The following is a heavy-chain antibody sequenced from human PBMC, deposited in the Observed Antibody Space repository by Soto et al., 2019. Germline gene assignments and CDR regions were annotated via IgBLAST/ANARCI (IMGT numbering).Heavy chain of an antibody. CDR1: GGSFSGYY. CDR2: INHSGST. J-gene: IGHJ6*02. V-gene: IGHV4-34*01. D-gene: IGHD3-3*01. Sequence: SETLSLTCAVYGGSFSGYYWSWIRQPPGKGLEWIGEINHSGSTNYNPSLKSRVTISVDTSKNQFSLKLSSVTAADTAVYYCGRRIDYDFWSGYNYYYYYGMDVWGQGTTVTVSS. CDR3: GRRIDYDFWSGYNYYYYYGMDV.